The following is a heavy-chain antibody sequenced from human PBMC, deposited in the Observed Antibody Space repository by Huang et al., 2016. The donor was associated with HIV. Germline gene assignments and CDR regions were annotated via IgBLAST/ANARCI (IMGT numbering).Heavy chain of an antibody. CDR1: GYSFSIYW. Sequence: EVQLVQSGAEVKKPGESLKISCTGSGYSFSIYWIAWVGQMPGKGLEWMGIIYPFESNSTYSPSFEGHVSISVDKSINTVYLHWSSLKASDTAIYYCAKGRRAFDVWGQGTWVTVSS. CDR3: AKGRRAFDV. J-gene: IGHJ3*01. CDR2: IYPFESNS. V-gene: IGHV5-51*03.